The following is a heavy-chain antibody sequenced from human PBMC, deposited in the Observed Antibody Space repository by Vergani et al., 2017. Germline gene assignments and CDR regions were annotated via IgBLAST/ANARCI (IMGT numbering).Heavy chain of an antibody. CDR3: ARGHPVGSY. CDR1: GFPFSTYG. V-gene: IGHV3-30*02. CDR2: IQKDGIDK. J-gene: IGHJ4*02. D-gene: IGHD1-26*01. Sequence: QVQLVESGGGVVQPGESLRLSCAASGFPFSTYGMHWVRQAPGKGLEWVAFIQKDGIDKFYADSVRGRFTISRDNAKSSLYLQMNSLRVADTAVYYCARGHPVGSYWGQGTLVTVSS.